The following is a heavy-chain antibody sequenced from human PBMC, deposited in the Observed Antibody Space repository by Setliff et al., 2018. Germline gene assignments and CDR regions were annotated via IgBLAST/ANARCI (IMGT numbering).Heavy chain of an antibody. V-gene: IGHV4-4*08. D-gene: IGHD1-1*01. J-gene: IGHJ3*02. CDR1: GASITSYY. CDR3: VRGGRRFRQLGATGVDTFDI. CDR2: SSTRGSI. Sequence: SETLSPTCSVFGASITSYYWSWIRQPPGKVLEWIAYSSTRGSINYNPSLQSRVTISVDTAKRQFSLKLLSVTAADTAIYYCVRGGRRFRQLGATGVDTFDIWGQGTRVTVSS.